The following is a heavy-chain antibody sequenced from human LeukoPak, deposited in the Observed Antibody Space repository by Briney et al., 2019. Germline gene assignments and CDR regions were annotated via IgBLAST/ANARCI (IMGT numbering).Heavy chain of an antibody. Sequence: SETLSLTCAVYGGSFSGYYWSWIRQPPGKGLEWIGEINHSGSTNYNPSLKSRVTISVDTSKNQFSLKLSSVTAADTAVYYCARSPKSRGYPTSHFDYWGQGTLVTVSS. D-gene: IGHD5-12*01. CDR2: INHSGST. CDR1: GGSFSGYY. V-gene: IGHV4-34*01. CDR3: ARSPKSRGYPTSHFDY. J-gene: IGHJ4*02.